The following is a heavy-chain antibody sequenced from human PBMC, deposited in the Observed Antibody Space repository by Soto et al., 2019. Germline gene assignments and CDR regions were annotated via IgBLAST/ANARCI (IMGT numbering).Heavy chain of an antibody. D-gene: IGHD3-16*01. Sequence: SETLSLTCAVSGDSISSGGFSWSWIRQPPGKGLEWIGYIYHSGTSFYNPSLKSRVTISVDGSKNQFSLKVNSVTAADTAVYYCARDSRLGFPDYWGQGTLVTVSS. J-gene: IGHJ4*02. V-gene: IGHV4-30-2*01. CDR3: ARDSRLGFPDY. CDR1: GDSISSGGFS. CDR2: IYHSGTS.